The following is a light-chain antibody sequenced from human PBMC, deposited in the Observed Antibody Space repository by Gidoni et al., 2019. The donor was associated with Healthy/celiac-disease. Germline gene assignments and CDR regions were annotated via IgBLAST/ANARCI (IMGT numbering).Light chain of an antibody. CDR2: AAS. CDR3: QQSYSTLLT. V-gene: IGKV1-39*01. CDR1: QAISSY. J-gene: IGKJ4*01. Sequence: DIQMTQSPSSLSASVGDRVTITCRASQAISSYLNWYQQKPGKAPKLLIYAASSLQSGVPSRFSGSESGTDFTLTISSLQPEDFATYYCQQSYSTLLTCXGXTKVEIK.